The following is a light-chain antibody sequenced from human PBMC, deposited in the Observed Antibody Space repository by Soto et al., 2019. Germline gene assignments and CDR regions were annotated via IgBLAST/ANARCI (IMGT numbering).Light chain of an antibody. CDR1: QSISKY. CDR2: DAF. CDR3: QQRSNWPPGTT. V-gene: IGKV3-11*01. J-gene: IGKJ2*01. Sequence: EVVLTQSPATLSLSPGERAILSCRASQSISKYLAWYQQRPGQAPRLLIYDAFNRATGIPARFSGSGAGTDFTLNISSREPEDFAFYYCQQRSNWPPGTTFGQGTKLEIK.